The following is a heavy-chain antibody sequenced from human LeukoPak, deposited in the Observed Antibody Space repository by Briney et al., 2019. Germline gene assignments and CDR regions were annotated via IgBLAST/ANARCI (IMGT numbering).Heavy chain of an antibody. Sequence: GSSVKVSCKASGGTFSSYAISWVRQAPGQGLEWMGGIIPIFGTANYAQKFQGRVTITADESTSTAYMELSSLGSEDTAVYYCAREKDYGDYAVDAFDIWGQGTMVTVSS. CDR3: AREKDYGDYAVDAFDI. J-gene: IGHJ3*02. D-gene: IGHD4-17*01. V-gene: IGHV1-69*01. CDR1: GGTFSSYA. CDR2: IIPIFGTA.